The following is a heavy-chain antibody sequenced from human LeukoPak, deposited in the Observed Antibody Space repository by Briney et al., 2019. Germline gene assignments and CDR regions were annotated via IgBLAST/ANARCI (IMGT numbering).Heavy chain of an antibody. Sequence: SETLSLTCAVYGGPFSGYYWSWIRQPPGKGLEWIGEINHSGSTNYNPSLKSRVTISVDTSKNQFSLKLSSVTAADTAVYYCARFGVATRPYYYYGMDVWGQGTTVTVSS. J-gene: IGHJ6*02. V-gene: IGHV4-34*01. D-gene: IGHD5-12*01. CDR3: ARFGVATRPYYYYGMDV. CDR1: GGPFSGYY. CDR2: INHSGST.